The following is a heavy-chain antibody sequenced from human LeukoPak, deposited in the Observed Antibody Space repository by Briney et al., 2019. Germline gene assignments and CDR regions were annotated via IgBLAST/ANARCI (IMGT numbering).Heavy chain of an antibody. CDR3: ARDRGSYCGGDCHFDY. CDR1: GYTFTSYG. CDR2: ISAYNGNT. J-gene: IGHJ4*02. V-gene: IGHV1-18*01. D-gene: IGHD2-21*02. Sequence: EASVKVSCKASGYTFTSYGISWVRQAPGQGLEWMGWISAYNGNTNYAQKLRGRVTMTTDTSTSTAYMELRSLRSDDTAVYYCARDRGSYCGGDCHFDYWGQGTLVTVSS.